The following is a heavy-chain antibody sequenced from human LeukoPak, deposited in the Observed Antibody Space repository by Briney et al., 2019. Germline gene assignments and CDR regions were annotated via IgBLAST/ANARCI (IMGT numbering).Heavy chain of an antibody. Sequence: PGGSLRLSCAASGFTFNNYAMKWVRQAPGKGLDLISVISGSGYSTYHADSVKGRFTISRDNSKSTLYLQMDSLRAEDTAIYYCAKFSGDYGPPGDYWGQGTLVTVSS. V-gene: IGHV3-23*01. CDR3: AKFSGDYGPPGDY. CDR2: ISGSGYST. D-gene: IGHD4-17*01. J-gene: IGHJ4*02. CDR1: GFTFNNYA.